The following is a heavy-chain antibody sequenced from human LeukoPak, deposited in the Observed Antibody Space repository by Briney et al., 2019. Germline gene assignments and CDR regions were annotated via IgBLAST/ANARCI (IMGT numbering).Heavy chain of an antibody. CDR3: ARDSYGLDYYYYMDV. Sequence: GASVKLSCKASGGTFSSYAISWVRQAPGQGLEWMGRIIPIFGTANYAQKFQGRVTITTDESTSTAYMELSSLRSEDTAVYYCARDSYGLDYYYYMDVWGKGTTVTVSS. D-gene: IGHD5-18*01. CDR2: IIPIFGTA. CDR1: GGTFSSYA. J-gene: IGHJ6*03. V-gene: IGHV1-69*05.